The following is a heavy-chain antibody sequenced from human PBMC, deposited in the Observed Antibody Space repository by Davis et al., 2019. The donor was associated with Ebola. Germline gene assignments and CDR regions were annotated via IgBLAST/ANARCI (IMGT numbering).Heavy chain of an antibody. D-gene: IGHD1-26*01. J-gene: IGHJ3*02. Sequence: GGSLRLSCAASEFSVSNNFMTWVRQAPGKGLEWVSVIYSGGRTDYADSVKGRFTISRDQFKNTLYLQMNSLRAEDTAVYYCARDAEVGKNAFDIWGQGTMVTVSS. CDR3: ARDAEVGKNAFDI. V-gene: IGHV3-66*01. CDR2: IYSGGRT. CDR1: EFSVSNNF.